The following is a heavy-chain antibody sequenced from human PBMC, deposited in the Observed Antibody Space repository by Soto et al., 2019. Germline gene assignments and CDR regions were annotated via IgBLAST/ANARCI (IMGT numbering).Heavy chain of an antibody. CDR1: GFTFSSYA. CDR2: ISYDGSNK. CDR3: ARDPHPYSSSWYGIYYYYGMDV. V-gene: IGHV3-30-3*01. J-gene: IGHJ6*02. Sequence: GGSLRLSCAASGFTFSSYAMHWVRQAPGKGLEWVAVISYDGSNKYYADSVKGRFTISRDNSKNTLYLQMNSLRAEDTAVYYCARDPHPYSSSWYGIYYYYGMDVWGQGTTVTVSS. D-gene: IGHD6-13*01.